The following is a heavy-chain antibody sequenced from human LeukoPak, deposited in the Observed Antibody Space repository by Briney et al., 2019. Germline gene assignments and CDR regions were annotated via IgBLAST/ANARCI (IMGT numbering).Heavy chain of an antibody. D-gene: IGHD3-10*01. CDR3: ARRLGGSGSYYY. CDR1: GGSISSSIYY. Sequence: PSETLSLTCSVSGGSISSSIYYWGWIRQPPGKGLEWIDSIYYSGSTYYNPSLKSRVTISVDTSKNQFSLKLRSVTAADTAVYYCARRLGGSGSYYYWGQGTLVTVSS. V-gene: IGHV4-39*01. J-gene: IGHJ4*02. CDR2: IYYSGST.